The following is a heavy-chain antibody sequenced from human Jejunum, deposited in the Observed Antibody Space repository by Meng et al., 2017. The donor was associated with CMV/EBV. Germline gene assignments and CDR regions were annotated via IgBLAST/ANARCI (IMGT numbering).Heavy chain of an antibody. J-gene: IGHJ2*01. CDR3: AFRATQVLFDV. Sequence: LVRSGAGPVKPGGSLGLPCAASGFTFSNFYITWGRQAPGKGLEWISSISGSGDNIYYADSVRGRFTISRDNAKNSLYLQMNSLRAEDTAVYYCAFRATQVLFDVWGRGTLVTVSS. CDR1: GFTFSNFY. V-gene: IGHV3-21*01. D-gene: IGHD1-1*01. CDR2: ISGSGDNI.